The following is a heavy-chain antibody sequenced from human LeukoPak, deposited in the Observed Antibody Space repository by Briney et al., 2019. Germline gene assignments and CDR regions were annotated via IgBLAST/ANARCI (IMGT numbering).Heavy chain of an antibody. Sequence: KPSETLSLTCTVSGGSISSSSYYWGWIRQPPGKGLEWIGSIYYSGSTYYNPSLKSRVTISVDTSKNQFSLKLRSVTAADTAVYYCARDLVTVTKGFDIWGQGTMVSVSS. V-gene: IGHV4-39*07. D-gene: IGHD4-17*01. J-gene: IGHJ3*02. CDR1: GGSISSSSYY. CDR2: IYYSGST. CDR3: ARDLVTVTKGFDI.